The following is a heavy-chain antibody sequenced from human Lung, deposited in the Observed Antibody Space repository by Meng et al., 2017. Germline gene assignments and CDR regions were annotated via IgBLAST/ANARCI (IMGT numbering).Heavy chain of an antibody. D-gene: IGHD3-22*01. V-gene: IGHV4-39*07. CDR2: IYYSGST. CDR3: ARGPEGYYYDSSCNRRAEYFQH. CDR1: GGSMSSSSYE. Sequence: LSCTVSGGSMSSSSYEWGWIRQPPGKGLEWIGSIYYSGSTYYNPSLKSRVTISVDTSKNQFSLKLSSVTAADTAVYYCARGPEGYYYDSSCNRRAEYFQHWGQGTLVTVSS. J-gene: IGHJ1*01.